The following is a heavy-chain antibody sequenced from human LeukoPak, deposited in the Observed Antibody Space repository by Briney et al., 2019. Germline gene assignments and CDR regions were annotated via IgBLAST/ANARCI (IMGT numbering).Heavy chain of an antibody. V-gene: IGHV3-23*01. CDR3: AKDFGLRSEGAFDI. CDR1: GFTFSSYA. Sequence: GGSLRLSCAASGFTFSSYAMSWVRQAPGKGLEWVSAISGSGGSTYYADSVKGRFTISRDNSKNSLYLQMNSLRTEDTALYYCAKDFGLRSEGAFDIWGQGTMVTVSS. J-gene: IGHJ3*02. D-gene: IGHD5-12*01. CDR2: ISGSGGST.